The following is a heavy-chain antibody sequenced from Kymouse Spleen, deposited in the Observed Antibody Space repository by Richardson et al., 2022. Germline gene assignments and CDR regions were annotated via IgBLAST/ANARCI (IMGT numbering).Heavy chain of an antibody. V-gene: IGHV3-9*01. CDR1: GFTFDDYA. Sequence: EVQLVESGGGLVQPGRSLRLSCAASGFTFDDYAMHWVRQAPGKGLEWVSGISWNSGSIGYADSVKGRFTISRDNAKNSLYLQMNSLRAEDTALYYCAKVYDILTGYYFDYWGQGTLVTVSS. CDR3: AKVYDILTGYYFDY. CDR2: ISWNSGSI. J-gene: IGHJ4*02. D-gene: IGHD3-9*01.